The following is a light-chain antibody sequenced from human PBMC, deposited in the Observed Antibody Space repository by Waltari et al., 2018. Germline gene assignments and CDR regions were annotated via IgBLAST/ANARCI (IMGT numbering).Light chain of an antibody. CDR3: QKYDSAPWT. V-gene: IGKV1-27*01. CDR2: AAS. J-gene: IGKJ1*01. Sequence: DIQLTQSPSSLSASVGDRVTITCRASQGINNYLAWYQQRPWKVPKLLIYAASTLQSGVPSRFSGSGYGTDFTLTISSLQPEDVATYYCQKYDSAPWTFGQGTKVEIK. CDR1: QGINNY.